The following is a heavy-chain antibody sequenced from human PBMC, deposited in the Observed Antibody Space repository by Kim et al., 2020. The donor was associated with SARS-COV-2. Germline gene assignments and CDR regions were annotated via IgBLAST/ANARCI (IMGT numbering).Heavy chain of an antibody. CDR3: TTDLSDSSGPIRQADY. D-gene: IGHD3-22*01. CDR1: GFTFSNAW. CDR2: IKSKTDGGTT. V-gene: IGHV3-15*01. Sequence: GGSLRLSCAASGFTFSNAWMSWVRQAPGKGLEWVGRIKSKTDGGTTDYAAPVKGRFTISRDDSKNTLYLQMNSLKTEDTAVYYCTTDLSDSSGPIRQADYWGQGTLVTVSS. J-gene: IGHJ4*02.